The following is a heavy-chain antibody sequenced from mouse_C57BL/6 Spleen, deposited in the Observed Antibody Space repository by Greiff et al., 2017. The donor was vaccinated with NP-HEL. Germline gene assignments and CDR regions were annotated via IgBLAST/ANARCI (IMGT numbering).Heavy chain of an antibody. V-gene: IGHV5-4*03. Sequence: EVKLMESGGGLVKPGGSLKLSCAASGFTFSSYAMSWVRQTPEKRLEWVATISDGGSYTYYPDNVKGRFTISRDNAKNNLYLQMSHLKSEDTAMYYCARVIRLAWFAYWGQGTLVTVSA. J-gene: IGHJ3*01. CDR1: GFTFSSYA. CDR2: ISDGGSYT. D-gene: IGHD6-1*01. CDR3: ARVIRLAWFAY.